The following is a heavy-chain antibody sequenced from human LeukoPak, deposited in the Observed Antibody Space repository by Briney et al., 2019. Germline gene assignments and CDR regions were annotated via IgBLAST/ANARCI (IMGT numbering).Heavy chain of an antibody. J-gene: IGHJ4*02. Sequence: GGSLRLSCAASGFTFSSYGMHWVRQAPGKGLEWVAIIWHDGNNKYYADSVRGRFTISRDNSKNTLYLEMNSLRADDTAVYYCARDGAYSYTYWGQGTLVIVSS. CDR1: GFTFSSYG. D-gene: IGHD5-18*01. V-gene: IGHV3-33*01. CDR2: IWHDGNNK. CDR3: ARDGAYSYTY.